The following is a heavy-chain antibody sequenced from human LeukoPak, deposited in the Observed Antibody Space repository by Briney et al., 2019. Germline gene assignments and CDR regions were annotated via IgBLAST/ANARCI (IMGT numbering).Heavy chain of an antibody. CDR3: ARDVNYYDSRGYYQRYFDY. CDR1: GLTFSSYS. Sequence: GGSLRLFCAASGLTFSSYSMNWVRQAPGKGLEWVSSISSSSSYIYYADSVKGRFTISRDNAKNSLYLQMNSLRAEDTAVYYCARDVNYYDSRGYYQRYFDYWGQGTRVTVSS. D-gene: IGHD3-22*01. CDR2: ISSSSSYI. J-gene: IGHJ4*02. V-gene: IGHV3-21*01.